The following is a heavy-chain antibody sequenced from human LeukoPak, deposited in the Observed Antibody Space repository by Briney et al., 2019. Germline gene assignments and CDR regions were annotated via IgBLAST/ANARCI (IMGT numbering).Heavy chain of an antibody. V-gene: IGHV4-59*01. Sequence: SETLSLTCTVSGGSISTYYWNWIRQPPGKGLEWIGYIYHSGSTNYNPSLQSRVTISVDTSKNQFSLTLNSVTAADTAVYYCARGGAARLHFQNWGQGTLVTVSS. CDR1: GGSISTYY. CDR3: ARGGAARLHFQN. J-gene: IGHJ1*01. D-gene: IGHD6-6*01. CDR2: IYHSGST.